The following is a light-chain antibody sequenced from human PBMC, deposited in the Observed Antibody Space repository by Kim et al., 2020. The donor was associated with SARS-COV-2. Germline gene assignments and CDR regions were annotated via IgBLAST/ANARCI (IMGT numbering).Light chain of an antibody. CDR3: HSYNRDNVI. CDR1: SGSIDDNY. CDR2: EDD. J-gene: IGLJ2*01. V-gene: IGLV6-57*04. Sequence: NFMLTQPHSVSESPGKTVTISCTRSSGSIDDNYVQWYQQRPGGVPTTVIYEDDQRPSGVSDRFSGSIDNSSNSASLTISGLRTEDEADYYCHSYNRDNVIFGGGTKVTVL.